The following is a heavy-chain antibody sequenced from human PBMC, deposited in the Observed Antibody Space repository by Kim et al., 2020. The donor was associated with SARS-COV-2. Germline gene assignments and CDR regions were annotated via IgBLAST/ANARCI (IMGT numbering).Heavy chain of an antibody. CDR3: ARVEMATTHQVAINY. J-gene: IGHJ4*02. V-gene: IGHV4-59*01. D-gene: IGHD1-1*01. Sequence: PSLKSRVTISLDTSKNPFSLKLDSVTAAATAMYYCARVEMATTHQVAINYWGQGTLVTVSS.